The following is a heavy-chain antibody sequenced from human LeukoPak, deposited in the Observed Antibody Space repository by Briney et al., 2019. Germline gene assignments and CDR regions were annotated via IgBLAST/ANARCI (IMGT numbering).Heavy chain of an antibody. V-gene: IGHV4-59*08. CDR2: IYYIGGT. CDR1: RGSISSSY. Sequence: SETLSLTCTVSRGSISSSYWSWIRQPPGKGLEWIGYIYYIGGTNYNPSLESRVTISVDTSKNQFSLNLSSVTAADTAVYYCATTRSGTYYTLDYWGQGTLVTVSS. J-gene: IGHJ4*02. D-gene: IGHD3-10*01. CDR3: ATTRSGTYYTLDY.